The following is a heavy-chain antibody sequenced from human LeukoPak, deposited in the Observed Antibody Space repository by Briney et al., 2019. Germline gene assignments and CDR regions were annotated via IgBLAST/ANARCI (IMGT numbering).Heavy chain of an antibody. Sequence: VASVKVSCKASGYTFTSYDINWVRQATGQGLEWMGWMNPNRGNTGYAQKFQGRVTMTRNTSISTAYMELSSLRSEDTAVYYCARGWLGARRNWFDPWGQGTLVTVSS. V-gene: IGHV1-8*01. J-gene: IGHJ5*02. CDR2: MNPNRGNT. D-gene: IGHD3-9*01. CDR1: GYTFTSYD. CDR3: ARGWLGARRNWFDP.